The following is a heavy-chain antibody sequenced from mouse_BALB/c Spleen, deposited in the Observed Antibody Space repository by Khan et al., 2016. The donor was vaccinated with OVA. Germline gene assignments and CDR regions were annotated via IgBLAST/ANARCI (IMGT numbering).Heavy chain of an antibody. V-gene: IGHV1-20*02. J-gene: IGHJ2*01. CDR2: INPHIGET. CDR3: ARIYRSDFDY. D-gene: IGHD1-1*01. CDR1: GYSFTGYF. Sequence: VQLQQSGPELVKPGASVKISCKASGYSFTGYFMNWVKQSHGKSLEWIGRINPHIGETFYNQKFTGKATLTVDESSSTAHMELRSVASEDSAVYCCARIYRSDFDYWGQGTTLTVSS.